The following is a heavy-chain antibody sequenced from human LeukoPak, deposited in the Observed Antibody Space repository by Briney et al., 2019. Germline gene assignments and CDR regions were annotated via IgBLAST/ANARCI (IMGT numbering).Heavy chain of an antibody. V-gene: IGHV3-74*01. Sequence: PGGSLRLSSAVSGFTFNKYYMHWVRQAPGKGLVWVSRISSDGSNTNYADSVKGRFTISRDNAENTLYLQMNSLRAEDTAVYYCIRVPYWGQGALVTVSS. CDR1: GFTFNKYY. J-gene: IGHJ4*02. CDR3: IRVPY. CDR2: ISSDGSNT.